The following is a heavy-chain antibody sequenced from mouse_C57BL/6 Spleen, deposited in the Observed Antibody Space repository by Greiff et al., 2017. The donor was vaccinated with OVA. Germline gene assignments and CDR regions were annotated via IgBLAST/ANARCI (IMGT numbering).Heavy chain of an antibody. CDR2: IYPGSGST. CDR1: GYSFTSYW. V-gene: IGHV1-55*01. J-gene: IGHJ3*01. Sequence: VQLQQPGAELVKPGASVKMSCKASGYSFTSYWITWVKQRPGQGLAWIGDIYPGSGSTNYNEKFKSKATLTVDTSSSTAYMQLSSLTSEDSAVYYCARESGYGYAWFAYWGQGTLVTVSA. D-gene: IGHD2-2*01. CDR3: ARESGYGYAWFAY.